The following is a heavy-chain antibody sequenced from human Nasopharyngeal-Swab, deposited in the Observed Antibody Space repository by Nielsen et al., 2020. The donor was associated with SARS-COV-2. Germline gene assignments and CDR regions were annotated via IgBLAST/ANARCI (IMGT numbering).Heavy chain of an antibody. CDR1: GFTFSSYS. Sequence: GESLKISCAASGFTFSSYSMNWVRQAPGKGLEWVSSISSSSSYIYYADSVKGRFTISRDNAKNSLYLQMNSLRAEDTAVYFCARAVSYCSGDRCPFDPWGQGTQVTVSS. CDR3: ARAVSYCSGDRCPFDP. J-gene: IGHJ5*02. D-gene: IGHD2-15*01. V-gene: IGHV3-21*01. CDR2: ISSSSSYI.